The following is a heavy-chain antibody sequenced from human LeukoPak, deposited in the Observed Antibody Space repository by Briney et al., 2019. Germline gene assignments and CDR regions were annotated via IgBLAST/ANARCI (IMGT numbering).Heavy chain of an antibody. V-gene: IGHV1-8*01. CDR1: RGTFSSYA. Sequence: GASGKVSCKASRGTFSSYAIIWVRQAPGQGLEWMGWMNPNSGNTGYAQKFQGRVTITRNTSISTAYMELSSLRSEDTAVYYCARSPFAVWNDGYYFDYWGQGTLVTVSS. CDR3: ARSPFAVWNDGYYFDY. D-gene: IGHD1-1*01. CDR2: MNPNSGNT. J-gene: IGHJ4*02.